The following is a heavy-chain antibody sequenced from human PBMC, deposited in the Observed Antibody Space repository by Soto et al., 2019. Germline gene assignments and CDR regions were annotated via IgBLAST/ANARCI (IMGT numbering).Heavy chain of an antibody. D-gene: IGHD4-17*01. J-gene: IGHJ4*02. CDR2: IYHSGST. CDR3: ARSQTTVTSYDY. Sequence: PSETLSLTCAVDGGSFSGYDGSWIRQPPGKGLEWIGYIYHSGSTYYNPSLKSRVTISVDRSKNQFSLKLSSVTAADTAVYYCARSQTTVTSYDYWGQGTLVTVSS. CDR1: GGSFSGYD. V-gene: IGHV4-30-2*01.